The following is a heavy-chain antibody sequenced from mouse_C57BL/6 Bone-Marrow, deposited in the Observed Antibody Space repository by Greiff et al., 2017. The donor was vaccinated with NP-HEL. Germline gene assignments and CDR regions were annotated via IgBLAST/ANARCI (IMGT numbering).Heavy chain of an antibody. CDR1: GYTFTSYW. CDR2: IDPSDSAT. V-gene: IGHV1-52*01. CDR3: ARGDYDYDWFAY. D-gene: IGHD2-4*01. Sequence: VQLQQPGAELVRPGSSVKLSCKASGYTFTSYWMHWVKQRPIQGLEWIGNIDPSDSATHYNQKFKDKATLTVDKSSSTAYMQLSSRTSEDSAVYYCARGDYDYDWFAYWGQGTLVTVSA. J-gene: IGHJ3*01.